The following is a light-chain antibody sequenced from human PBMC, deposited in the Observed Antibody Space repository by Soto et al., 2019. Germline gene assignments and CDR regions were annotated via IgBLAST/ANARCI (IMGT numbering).Light chain of an antibody. CDR1: QSVSSN. CDR2: GAS. J-gene: IGKJ1*01. CDR3: QQYSTYAT. V-gene: IGKV3-15*01. Sequence: IEMTQSPATLSVSPGERATLSCRASQSVSSNLAWYQQKPGQAPRLLIYGASTRATGIPARFSGSGSGTEFTLTISSLQPDDFATYYCQQYSTYATFGQGTKVDIK.